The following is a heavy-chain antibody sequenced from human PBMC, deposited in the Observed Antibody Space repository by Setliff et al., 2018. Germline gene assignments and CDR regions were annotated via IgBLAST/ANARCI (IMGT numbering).Heavy chain of an antibody. Sequence: PGGSLRLSCAASGFTFSSYSMNWVRQAPGKGLEWVSSISSSSSYIYYADSVKGRFTISRDNAKNTLYLQMNSLRAEDTAVYYCARDSLYCGGDCDFDYWGQGTLVTVSS. CDR1: GFTFSSYS. CDR3: ARDSLYCGGDCDFDY. D-gene: IGHD2-21*01. V-gene: IGHV3-21*03. CDR2: ISSSSSYI. J-gene: IGHJ4*02.